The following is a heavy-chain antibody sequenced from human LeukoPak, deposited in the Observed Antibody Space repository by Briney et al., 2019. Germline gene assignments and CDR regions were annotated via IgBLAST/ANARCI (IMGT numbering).Heavy chain of an antibody. Sequence: PSETLSLTCTVPGGSISSGSYYWSWIRQPAGTGLEWIARIYTSASTNYNPSLNTRFTIPLDPSKNQFSLKLSSVTAADTAVYYCAGGAWNYYYWGQGTLVTVSS. D-gene: IGHD1-7*01. V-gene: IGHV4-61*02. J-gene: IGHJ4*02. CDR3: AGGAWNYYY. CDR2: IYTSAST. CDR1: GGSISSGSYY.